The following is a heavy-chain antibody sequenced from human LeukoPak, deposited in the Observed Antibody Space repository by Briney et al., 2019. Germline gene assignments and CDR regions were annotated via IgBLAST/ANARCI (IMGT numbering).Heavy chain of an antibody. J-gene: IGHJ4*02. CDR3: ARGPRIAAAGHFDY. V-gene: IGHV4-34*01. D-gene: IGHD6-13*01. CDR2: INHSGST. Sequence: SSETLSLTCAVYGGSFSGYYWSWIRQPPGKRLEWIGEINHSGSTNYNPSLKSRVTISVDTSKNQFSLKLSSVTAADTAVYYCARGPRIAAAGHFDYWGQGTLVTVSS. CDR1: GGSFSGYY.